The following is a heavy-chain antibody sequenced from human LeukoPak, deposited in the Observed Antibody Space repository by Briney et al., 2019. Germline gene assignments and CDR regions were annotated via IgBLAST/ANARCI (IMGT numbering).Heavy chain of an antibody. Sequence: GGSLRLSRAASGFTFSSYAMSWVRQAPGKGLEWVSAISGSGGSTYYADSVKGRFTISRDNSKNTLYLQMNSLSAEDTAVYYCASDSSGWRAFDYWGQGTLVTVSS. J-gene: IGHJ4*02. D-gene: IGHD6-19*01. CDR2: ISGSGGST. V-gene: IGHV3-23*01. CDR3: ASDSSGWRAFDY. CDR1: GFTFSSYA.